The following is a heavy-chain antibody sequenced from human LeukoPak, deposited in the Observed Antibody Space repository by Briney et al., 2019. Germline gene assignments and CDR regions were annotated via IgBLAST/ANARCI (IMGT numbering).Heavy chain of an antibody. CDR1: EYIFTDYD. CDR2: INPNSGGT. J-gene: IGHJ3*02. CDR3: AREFRAVAGHLDAFDI. Sequence: GASVKVSCKASEYIFTDYDIHWVRQAPGQGLEWMGWINPNSGGTNYAQKFQGRVTMTRDTSISTAYMELSRLRSDDTAVYYCAREFRAVAGHLDAFDIWGQGTMVTVSS. D-gene: IGHD6-19*01. V-gene: IGHV1-2*02.